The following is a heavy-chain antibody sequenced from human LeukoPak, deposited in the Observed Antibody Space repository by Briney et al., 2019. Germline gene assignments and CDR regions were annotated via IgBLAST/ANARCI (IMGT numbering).Heavy chain of an antibody. D-gene: IGHD3-22*01. CDR3: ANAQGYYDC. Sequence: GGTLRLSCAVYGFSFSNYGMNWVRQAPGKGLEWVSGIGVGGTTYYADSVKGRFTISRDTSKSTLYLQMNSLRAEDTAVYYCANAQGYYDCWGQGTLVTVSS. CDR1: GFSFSNYG. J-gene: IGHJ4*02. CDR2: IGVGGTT. V-gene: IGHV3-23*01.